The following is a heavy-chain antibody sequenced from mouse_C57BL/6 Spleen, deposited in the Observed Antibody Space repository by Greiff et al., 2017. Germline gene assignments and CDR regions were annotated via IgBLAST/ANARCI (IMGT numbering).Heavy chain of an antibody. CDR2: IYPGDGDT. Sequence: QVQLQQSGAELVKPGASVKISCKASGYAFSSYWMNWVKQRPGKGLAWIGQIYPGDGDTNYNGKFKGKATLTADKSSSTAYMQISRLTSEDSAVYCCAGYVLRLYFGVWGTGPTVTGSS. D-gene: IGHD2-12*01. CDR3: AGYVLRLYFGV. V-gene: IGHV1-80*01. J-gene: IGHJ1*03. CDR1: GYAFSSYW.